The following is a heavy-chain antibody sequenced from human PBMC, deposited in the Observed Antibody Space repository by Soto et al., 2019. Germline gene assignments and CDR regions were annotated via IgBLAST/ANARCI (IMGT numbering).Heavy chain of an antibody. J-gene: IGHJ5*02. Sequence: GGSLRLSCVGTGFGFKNFALNWVRQAPGKGLEWVSIIWFDGSNKYYADSVKGRFTISRDNAKRSLYLQMMSLTAEDTAIYYCVRGGGGGLFDPWGQGTMVTVSS. V-gene: IGHV3-33*01. CDR3: VRGGGGGLFDP. CDR2: IWFDGSNK. D-gene: IGHD2-15*01. CDR1: GFGFKNFA.